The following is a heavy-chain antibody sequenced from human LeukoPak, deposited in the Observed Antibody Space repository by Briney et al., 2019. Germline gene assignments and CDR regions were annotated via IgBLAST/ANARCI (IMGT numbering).Heavy chain of an antibody. V-gene: IGHV1-2*06. CDR1: GYTFTVYH. CDR2: INPNSGDT. CDR3: ARDYCSSTSCLFDY. D-gene: IGHD2-2*01. J-gene: IGHJ4*02. Sequence: ASVTVSFTASGYTFTVYHMHWVRQAPGQGLEWMGRINPNSGDTNYAQKFQGRVTMTRDTSISTAYMELSWLRSDDTAVYYCARDYCSSTSCLFDYWGQGTLVTVSS.